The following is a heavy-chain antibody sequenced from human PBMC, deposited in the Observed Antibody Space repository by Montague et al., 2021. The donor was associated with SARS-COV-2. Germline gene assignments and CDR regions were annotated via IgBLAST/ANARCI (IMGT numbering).Heavy chain of an antibody. D-gene: IGHD3-22*01. CDR3: ARDPRYDSSGYYLGSAFDI. CDR2: IDYSGST. CDR1: GGSISSGGYY. Sequence: TLSLTCTVSGGSISSGGYYWSWIRQHPGKGLEWIGYIDYSGSTYYXPSLKSRVTISVDTSKNQFSLKLSSVTAADTAVYYCARDPRYDSSGYYLGSAFDIWGQGTMVTVSS. J-gene: IGHJ3*02. V-gene: IGHV4-31*03.